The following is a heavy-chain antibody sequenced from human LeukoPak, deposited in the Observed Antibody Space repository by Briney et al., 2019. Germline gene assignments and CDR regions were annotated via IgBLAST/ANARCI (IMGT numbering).Heavy chain of an antibody. J-gene: IGHJ6*03. V-gene: IGHV1-18*01. CDR1: GYTFTSYG. D-gene: IGHD6-6*01. Sequence: ASVKVSCKASGYTFTSYGITWVRQAPGQGPEWMGWISTYNGKTNYAQKFQDRVTMTTDTSMTTVWMELMSLTSDDTAVYYCARDGTLKTPSSIALRNHNYYYMDVWGKGTTVTVSS. CDR3: ARDGTLKTPSSIALRNHNYYYMDV. CDR2: ISTYNGKT.